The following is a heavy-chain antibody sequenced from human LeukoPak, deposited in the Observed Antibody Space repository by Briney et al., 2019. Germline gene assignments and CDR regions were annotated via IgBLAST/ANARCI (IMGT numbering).Heavy chain of an antibody. J-gene: IGHJ4*02. Sequence: VGSLRLSCAASGFTFSDHYMDWVRQAPGKGLEWAGRTRNKANSYTTEYAASVKDRFTISRDDSKNSLYLQMNSLKTEDTAVYYCARGPRWYYYDSSGLVDYWGQGTLVTVSS. CDR1: GFTFSDHY. CDR2: TRNKANSYTT. D-gene: IGHD3-22*01. V-gene: IGHV3-72*01. CDR3: ARGPRWYYYDSSGLVDY.